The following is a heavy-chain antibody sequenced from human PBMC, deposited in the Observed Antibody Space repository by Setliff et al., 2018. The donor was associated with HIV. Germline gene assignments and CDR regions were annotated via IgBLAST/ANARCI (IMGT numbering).Heavy chain of an antibody. CDR2: IYHSGST. D-gene: IGHD3-22*01. J-gene: IGHJ5*02. Sequence: SETLSLTCAVSGYSISSGFYWGWIRQPPGKGLEWIGSIYHSGSTYYNPSLRSRVTISVDTSKNQFSLKLSSVTAADAAVYYCASRVYYYDSSGYLREEGFDPWGQGTLVTVSS. V-gene: IGHV4-38-2*01. CDR1: GYSISSGFY. CDR3: ASRVYYYDSSGYLREEGFDP.